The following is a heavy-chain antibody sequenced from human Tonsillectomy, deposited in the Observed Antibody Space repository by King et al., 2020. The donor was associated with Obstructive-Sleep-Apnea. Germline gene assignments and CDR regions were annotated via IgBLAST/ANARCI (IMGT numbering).Heavy chain of an antibody. V-gene: IGHV4-30-4*01. J-gene: IGHJ2*01. D-gene: IGHD3-10*01. CDR3: ASLMGRGVLVHEDWDCDL. CDR2: IDDSGDT. CDR1: GGSISSDVYY. Sequence: VQLQESGPGLVRPSQTLSLTCTVSGGSISSDVYYWRWIRQPPGKGLEWIGYIDDSGDTYYNPSLQSRVTISVETSKNQFSLKLTSVTAADTAVYYCASLMGRGVLVHEDWDCDLWGRGTRVTVSS.